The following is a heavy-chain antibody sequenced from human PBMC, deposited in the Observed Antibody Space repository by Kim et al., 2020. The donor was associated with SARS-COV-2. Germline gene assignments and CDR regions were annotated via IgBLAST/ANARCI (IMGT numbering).Heavy chain of an antibody. Sequence: TNYAQQFQGRVTMTRDTSISTAYMELSRLRSDDTAVYYCARAYYYDSSGYSWGQGTLVTVSS. V-gene: IGHV1-2*02. J-gene: IGHJ4*02. D-gene: IGHD3-22*01. CDR2: T. CDR3: ARAYYYDSSGYS.